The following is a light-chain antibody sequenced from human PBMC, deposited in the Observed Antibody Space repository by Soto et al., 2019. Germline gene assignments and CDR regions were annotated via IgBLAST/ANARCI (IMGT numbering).Light chain of an antibody. CDR1: SSDVGGYNY. J-gene: IGLJ2*01. CDR2: DVS. CDR3: CSYAGSSLV. Sequence: QSALTQPRSVSGSPGQSVTISCTGTSSDVGGYNYVSWYQQHPGKAPKLMIYDVSKRPSGVPDRFSGSKSGNTASLIISGLQAEDEADYYCCSYAGSSLVFGGGTKLTVL. V-gene: IGLV2-11*01.